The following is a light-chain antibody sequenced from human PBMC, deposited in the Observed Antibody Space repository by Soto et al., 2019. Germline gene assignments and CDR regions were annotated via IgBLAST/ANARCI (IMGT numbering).Light chain of an antibody. V-gene: IGLV2-14*01. CDR2: EVS. Sequence: QSALTQPASVSGSPGQSITISCTGTSSDVGSYNYVSWYQQHPGKAPKLMIYEVSHRPSGVSNRFSGSKSGNTASLTISGLQAEDEADYYCSSYTSSTVVFSGGTKLTVL. CDR1: SSDVGSYNY. CDR3: SSYTSSTVV. J-gene: IGLJ2*01.